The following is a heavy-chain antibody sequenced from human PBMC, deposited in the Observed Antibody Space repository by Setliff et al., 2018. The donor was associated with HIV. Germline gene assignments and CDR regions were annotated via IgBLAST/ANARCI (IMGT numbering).Heavy chain of an antibody. CDR1: GFTLGSYW. V-gene: IGHV3-7*03. CDR2: IKEDGSEI. D-gene: IGHD6-6*01. J-gene: IGHJ4*02. Sequence: ETLSLSCAASGFTLGSYWMNWVRQAPGKGLEWVANIKEDGSEIHCVDSVRGRFTISRDNAKNSLFLQMNSLRVEDTAVYYCARGHYSSSAGWGQGTLVTVS. CDR3: ARGHYSSSAG.